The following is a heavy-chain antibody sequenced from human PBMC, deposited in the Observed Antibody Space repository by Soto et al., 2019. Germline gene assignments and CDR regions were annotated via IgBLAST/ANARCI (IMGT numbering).Heavy chain of an antibody. CDR3: ARKDKSDYFNWFDP. V-gene: IGHV5-51*01. J-gene: IGHJ5*02. CDR1: GYRFTSYW. CDR2: IFPSDSDT. D-gene: IGHD3-16*01. Sequence: GESLKISCRTSGYRFTSYWIAWVRQMPGKGLGWVGIIFPSDSDTRYSPSFQGQVTISADRSTSTVFLQWASLKASDTAVYFWARKDKSDYFNWFDPWGQGILVTVSS.